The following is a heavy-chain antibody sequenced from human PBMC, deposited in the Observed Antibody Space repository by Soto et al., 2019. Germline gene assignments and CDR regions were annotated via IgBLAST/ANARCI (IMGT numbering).Heavy chain of an antibody. V-gene: IGHV1-69*01. CDR2: IIPFLSAT. CDR3: ARGEDDYGDFGSMDV. J-gene: IGHJ6*02. Sequence: QVQLVQSGAEVKKPGSSVKVSCRASGGHFDRLALSWLRQAHGQGLEWMGGIIPFLSATTYAHKFQGRVTISADDSASTMYLEVRSLTSDDTAVYYCARGEDDYGDFGSMDVWGQVTSVTVSS. CDR1: GGHFDRLA. D-gene: IGHD4-17*01.